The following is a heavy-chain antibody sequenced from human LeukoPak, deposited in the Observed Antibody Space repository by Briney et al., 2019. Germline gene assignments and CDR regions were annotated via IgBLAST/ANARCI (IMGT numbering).Heavy chain of an antibody. J-gene: IGHJ4*02. Sequence: PGWSQTLSCAASGFTFGSYAMHWVRQAPGKGLEWVAVIAHDETNRFYADSVKGRFTISRDNSMNTLYLRMNSLRPEDTAVYFCARDLLSGAPDYFDYWGQGTLVTVSS. CDR1: GFTFGSYA. CDR2: IAHDETNR. D-gene: IGHD2-21*01. CDR3: ARDLLSGAPDYFDY. V-gene: IGHV3-30*04.